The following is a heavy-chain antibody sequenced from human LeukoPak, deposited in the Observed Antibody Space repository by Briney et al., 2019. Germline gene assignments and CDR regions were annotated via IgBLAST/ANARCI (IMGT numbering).Heavy chain of an antibody. CDR2: MNPNSGNT. J-gene: IGHJ5*02. CDR3: ARAGYGENWFDP. CDR1: GYTFTSYD. V-gene: IGHV1-8*01. D-gene: IGHD4-17*01. Sequence: ASVKVSRKASGYTFTSYDINWVRQATGQGLEWMGWMNPNSGNTGYAQKFQGRVTMTRNTSISTAYMELSSLRSEDTAVYYCARAGYGENWFDPWGQGTLVTVSS.